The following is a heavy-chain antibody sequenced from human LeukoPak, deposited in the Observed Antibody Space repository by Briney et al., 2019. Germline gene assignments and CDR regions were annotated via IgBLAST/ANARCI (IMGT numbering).Heavy chain of an antibody. V-gene: IGHV3-23*01. Sequence: GGSLRLSCAASGFTFSSYAMISVRQAPGKGLEWVSVISGSSGTTYYADSVKGRFTISRDNSKNTLYLQMNSLRAEDTAVYYCAKEVSWNLHYFDYWGQGTLVTVSS. D-gene: IGHD1-1*01. CDR2: ISGSSGTT. CDR1: GFTFSSYA. CDR3: AKEVSWNLHYFDY. J-gene: IGHJ4*02.